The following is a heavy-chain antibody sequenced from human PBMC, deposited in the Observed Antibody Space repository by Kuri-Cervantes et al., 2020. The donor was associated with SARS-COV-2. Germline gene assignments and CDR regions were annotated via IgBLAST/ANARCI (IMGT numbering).Heavy chain of an antibody. V-gene: IGHV1-2*02. D-gene: IGHD2-15*01. CDR2: INPNSGGT. CDR1: GYTFTGYY. J-gene: IGHJ4*02. Sequence: ASVKVSCKASGYTFTGYYMHWVRQAPGQGLEWMGWINPNSGGTNYAQKFQGRVTMTRDTSTSTVYMVLSSLRSEDTAVYYCASLGVDCSGGSCWQGFDYWGQGTLVTVSS. CDR3: ASLGVDCSGGSCWQGFDY.